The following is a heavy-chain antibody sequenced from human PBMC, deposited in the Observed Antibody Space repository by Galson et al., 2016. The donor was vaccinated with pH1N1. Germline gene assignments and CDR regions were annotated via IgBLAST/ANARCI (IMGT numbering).Heavy chain of an antibody. D-gene: IGHD3-10*01. V-gene: IGHV3-33*08. Sequence: LSLTCAVSRDSVSSYSYWSWVRQAPGKGLEWVAVIWYGGSNKYYADSVKGRFIISRDNSKNTLYLQMNSLRAEDTAVYYCARAEYYGSVSYIVRYFGMDVWGQGTTVTVSS. J-gene: IGHJ6*02. CDR3: ARAEYYGSVSYIVRYFGMDV. CDR2: IWYGGSNK. CDR1: RDSVSSYS.